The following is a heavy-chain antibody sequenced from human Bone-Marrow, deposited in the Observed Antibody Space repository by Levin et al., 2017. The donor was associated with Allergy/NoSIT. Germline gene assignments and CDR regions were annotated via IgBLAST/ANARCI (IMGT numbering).Heavy chain of an antibody. Sequence: VRWGGQGPGKGLEWVGRIKSKTDGGTTDYAAPVKGRFTISRDDSKNTLYLQMNSLKTEDTAVYYCTTDIGLLGFGLGIDYWGQGTLVTVSS. J-gene: IGHJ4*02. V-gene: IGHV3-15*01. CDR3: TTDIGLLGFGLGIDY. CDR2: IKSKTDGGTT. D-gene: IGHD3-10*01.